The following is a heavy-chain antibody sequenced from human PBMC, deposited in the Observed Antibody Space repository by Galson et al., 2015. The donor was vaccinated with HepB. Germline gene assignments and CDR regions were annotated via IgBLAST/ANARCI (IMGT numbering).Heavy chain of an antibody. CDR3: AKLVGRYSSSWSYYYYYGIDV. CDR2: ISYDGSNK. CDR1: GFTFSSYG. J-gene: IGHJ6*02. D-gene: IGHD6-13*01. V-gene: IGHV3-30*18. Sequence: SLRLSCAASGFTFSSYGMHWVRQAPGKGLEWVAVISYDGSNKYYADSVKGRFTISRDNSKNTLYLQMNSLRAEDTAVYYCAKLVGRYSSSWSYYYYYGIDVWGQGTTVTVSS.